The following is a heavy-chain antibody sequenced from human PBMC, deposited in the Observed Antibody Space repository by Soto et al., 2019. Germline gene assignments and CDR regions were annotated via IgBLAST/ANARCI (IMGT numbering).Heavy chain of an antibody. D-gene: IGHD6-13*01. CDR3: ARLRYSSSWYLDY. Sequence: GGSLRLSCAASGFTFSSYGMHWVRQAPGKGLEWVAVIWYDGSNKYYADSVKGRFTISRDNSKNTLYLQMNSLRAEDTAVYYCARLRYSSSWYLDYWGQGTLVTVS. V-gene: IGHV3-33*01. CDR1: GFTFSSYG. J-gene: IGHJ4*02. CDR2: IWYDGSNK.